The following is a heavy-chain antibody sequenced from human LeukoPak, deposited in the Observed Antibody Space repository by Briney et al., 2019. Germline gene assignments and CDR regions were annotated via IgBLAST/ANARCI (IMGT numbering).Heavy chain of an antibody. CDR3: ARHEREWLVRPSSAFDI. CDR2: IYTSGST. D-gene: IGHD6-19*01. CDR1: GGSISSYY. V-gene: IGHV4-4*09. Sequence: SETLSLTCTVSGGSISSYYWSWIRQPPGKGLEWIGYIYTSGSTNYNPPLKSRVTISVDTSKNQFSLKLSSVTAADTAVYYCARHEREWLVRPSSAFDIWAKGQWSPSLQ. J-gene: IGHJ3*02.